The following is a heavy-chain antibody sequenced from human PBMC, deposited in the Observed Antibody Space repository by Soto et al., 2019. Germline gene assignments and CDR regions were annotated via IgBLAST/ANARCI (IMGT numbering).Heavy chain of an antibody. Sequence: QVQLQESGPGLVKPSETLSLTCTVSGGSVSSGSYYWRWIRQPPGKGLEWIGYIYYSGSTNYNPSLKSRVTISVDTSKNQFSLKRSSVTAADTAVYYCARAYGGDAFDIWGQGTMVTVSS. CDR3: ARAYGGDAFDI. D-gene: IGHD2-8*01. V-gene: IGHV4-61*01. CDR2: IYYSGST. J-gene: IGHJ3*02. CDR1: GGSVSSGSYY.